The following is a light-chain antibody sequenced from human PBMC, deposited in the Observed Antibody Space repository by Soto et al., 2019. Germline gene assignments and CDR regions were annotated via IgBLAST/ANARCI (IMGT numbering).Light chain of an antibody. Sequence: DIQMTQSPSTLSASVGDRVTITCRASQSISSWLAWYQQKPGKAPKLLVYDASSLESGVPSRFSGSGSGTEFTLTISSLQPGDFATYYCQQYNSYTWTFGQGTKVEIK. V-gene: IGKV1-5*01. CDR1: QSISSW. CDR2: DAS. J-gene: IGKJ1*01. CDR3: QQYNSYTWT.